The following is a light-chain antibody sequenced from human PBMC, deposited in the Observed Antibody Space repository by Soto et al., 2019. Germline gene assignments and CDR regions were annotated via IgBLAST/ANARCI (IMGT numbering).Light chain of an antibody. Sequence: DIQKTQSPSTLSVSVGDRVTITCRASQSISGWLAWYQQKPGKAPKLLIYDASSLESGVPSRFSGSGSGTEFTLTITSLQPDDFATYYCQQYNTYSTFGQGTRLEIK. CDR2: DAS. CDR1: QSISGW. J-gene: IGKJ5*01. CDR3: QQYNTYST. V-gene: IGKV1-5*01.